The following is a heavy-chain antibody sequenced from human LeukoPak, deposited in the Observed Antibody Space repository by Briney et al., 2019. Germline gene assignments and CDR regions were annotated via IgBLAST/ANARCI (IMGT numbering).Heavy chain of an antibody. D-gene: IGHD2-15*01. J-gene: IGHJ4*02. CDR2: ISGSGGST. CDR1: GFTFSSYA. Sequence: QPGGSLRLSCAASGFTFSSYAMSWVRQAPGKGLEWVSAISGSGGSTYYADSVKGRFTISRDNSKNTLYLQMNSLRAEDTAVYYCAKFVVVVAATFENYFDYWGQGTLVTVSS. V-gene: IGHV3-23*01. CDR3: AKFVVVVAATFENYFDY.